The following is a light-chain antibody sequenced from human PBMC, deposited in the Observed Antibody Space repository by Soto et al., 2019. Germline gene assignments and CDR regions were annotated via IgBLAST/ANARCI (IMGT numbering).Light chain of an antibody. J-gene: IGLJ2*01. CDR1: SSNIGSHT. CDR3: AAWDDSLNGVV. Sequence: QSVLTQPPSASGTPGQTIAISCSGGSSNIGSHTVNWYQQLPGTAPRLLIYSNTQRPSGVPDRFSGSKSGTSASLAISGLQSEYEGDDYCAAWDDSLNGVVFGGGTKLTV. CDR2: SNT. V-gene: IGLV1-44*01.